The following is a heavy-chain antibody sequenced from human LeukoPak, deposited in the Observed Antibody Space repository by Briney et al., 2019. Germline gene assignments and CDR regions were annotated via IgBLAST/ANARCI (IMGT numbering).Heavy chain of an antibody. D-gene: IGHD3-16*02. CDR3: VKDQPVLSY. V-gene: IGHV3-43*02. CDR1: GFTFDDCT. CDR2: ITGDGSRT. Sequence: QSGGSLRLSCAASGFTFDDCTMHWVRLAPGRGLEWVSLITGDGSRTYSTNSLKGRFTISRDNSKNSLYLQIISLTTDDSGLYYCVKDQPVLSYWGQGTLVTVSS. J-gene: IGHJ4*02.